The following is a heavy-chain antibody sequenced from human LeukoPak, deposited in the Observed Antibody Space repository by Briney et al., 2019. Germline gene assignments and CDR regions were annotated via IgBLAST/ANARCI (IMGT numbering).Heavy chain of an antibody. CDR2: ITISGGTT. CDR3: AKGTQSFDY. V-gene: IGHV3-23*01. CDR1: GFTFSSYA. J-gene: IGHJ4*02. Sequence: GGSLRLSCAASGFTFSSYAMSWVRQAPGKGLERVSSITISGGTTYYADSVKGRFTISRDNSKNTLYLQMNSLRAEDTAVYYCAKGTQSFDYWGQGTLVTVSS.